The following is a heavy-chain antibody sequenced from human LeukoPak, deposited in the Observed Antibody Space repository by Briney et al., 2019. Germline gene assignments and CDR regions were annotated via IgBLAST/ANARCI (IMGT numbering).Heavy chain of an antibody. CDR1: GFTFSSYA. V-gene: IGHV3-23*01. CDR3: AKDRRVRFLEWLTPWDY. J-gene: IGHJ4*02. Sequence: GGSLRLSCAASGFTFSSYAMSWVRQAPGKGLEWVSAISGSGGSTYYADSVKGRSTISRDNSKNTLYLQMNSLRAEDTAVYYCAKDRRVRFLEWLTPWDYWGQGTLVTVSS. CDR2: ISGSGGST. D-gene: IGHD3-3*01.